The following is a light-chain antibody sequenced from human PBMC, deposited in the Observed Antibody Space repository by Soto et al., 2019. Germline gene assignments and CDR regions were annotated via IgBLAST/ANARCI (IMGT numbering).Light chain of an antibody. CDR2: GAS. J-gene: IGKJ1*01. CDR3: RSDEWT. Sequence: EIVLTQSPATLSLSPGERATLSCRASQSIRSPFLAWYQQKPGQAPRLFIHGASSRATGIPDRFSGSGSGTEFTSTISRLEPEYFALYYCRSDEWTFGQGTKVE. CDR1: QSIRSPF. V-gene: IGKV3-20*01.